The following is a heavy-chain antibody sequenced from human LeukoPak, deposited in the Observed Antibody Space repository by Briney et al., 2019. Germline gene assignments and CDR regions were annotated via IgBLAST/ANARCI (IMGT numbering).Heavy chain of an antibody. Sequence: NPSETLSLTCAVYGESFSGYYWSWIRQPPGKGLEWIGEINHSGSTNYNPSLKSRVTISVDTSKNQFSLKLSSVTAADTAVYYCARVRSVLRGLLYYFDYWGQGTLVTVSS. V-gene: IGHV4-34*01. J-gene: IGHJ4*02. CDR1: GESFSGYY. D-gene: IGHD1-26*01. CDR2: INHSGST. CDR3: ARVRSVLRGLLYYFDY.